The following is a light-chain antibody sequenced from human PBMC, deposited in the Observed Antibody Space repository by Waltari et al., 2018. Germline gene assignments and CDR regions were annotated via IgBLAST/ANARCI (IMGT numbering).Light chain of an antibody. CDR3: QQYYTAPYT. CDR2: WAS. J-gene: IGKJ2*01. V-gene: IGKV4-1*01. Sequence: DIVMTQSPDSLAVSLVEKATSNCKSNQSLLYNSNNKNYLAWYQQKPGQPLKLFFYWASSRESGVPDRFSGSGSGTDFTLTIGSLQAEDVAVYYCQQYYTAPYTFGQGTKLEIK. CDR1: QSLLYNSNNKNY.